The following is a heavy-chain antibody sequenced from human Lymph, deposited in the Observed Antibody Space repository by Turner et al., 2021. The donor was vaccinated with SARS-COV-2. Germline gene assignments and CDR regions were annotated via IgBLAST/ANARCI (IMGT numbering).Heavy chain of an antibody. V-gene: IGHV4-4*02. CDR2: IYHSGNT. CDR3: ATKYCSGGSCSYFDY. CDR1: GGSLSSSNW. Sequence: QVQLQESGPGLVKPSGTLSLTCAFSGGSLSSSNWWNWVRQPPGKGLEWIGEIYHSGNTNYNPSLKSRVTISVDKSKNQFTLRLSSVTAADTAVYYCATKYCSGGSCSYFDYWGQGTLVTVSS. D-gene: IGHD2-15*01. J-gene: IGHJ4*02.